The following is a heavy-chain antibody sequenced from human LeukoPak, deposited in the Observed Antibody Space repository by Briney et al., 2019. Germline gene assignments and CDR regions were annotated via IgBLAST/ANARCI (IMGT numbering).Heavy chain of an antibody. CDR1: GFTVSSTY. V-gene: IGHV3-53*01. Sequence: GGSLRLSCAASGFTVSSTYMSWVRQAPGKGLEWVSLIYSDGTTFYADSVKGRFAISTDNSKNTLYLQMSSLRAEDTAVYYCARVSSSFPNYFDYWGQGTLITVSS. D-gene: IGHD3-3*02. J-gene: IGHJ4*02. CDR2: IYSDGTT. CDR3: ARVSSSFPNYFDY.